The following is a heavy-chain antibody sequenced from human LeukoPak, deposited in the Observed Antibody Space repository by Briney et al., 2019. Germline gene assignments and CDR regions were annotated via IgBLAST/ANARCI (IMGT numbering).Heavy chain of an antibody. V-gene: IGHV3-66*01. J-gene: IGHJ4*02. CDR1: GFTVSSNY. CDR2: IYSGGST. Sequence: GGSLRLSCAASGFTVSSNYMSWVRQAPGKGLEWVSVIYSGGSTYYADSVKGRFTISRDNSKNTLYLQMNSLRAEDTAVYYCAKAALDYYDSSGYYYGGACFDYWGQGTLVTVSS. CDR3: AKAALDYYDSSGYYYGGACFDY. D-gene: IGHD3-22*01.